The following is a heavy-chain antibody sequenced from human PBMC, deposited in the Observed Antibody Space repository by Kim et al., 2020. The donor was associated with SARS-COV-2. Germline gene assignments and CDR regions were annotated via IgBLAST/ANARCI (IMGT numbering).Heavy chain of an antibody. D-gene: IGHD1-1*01. J-gene: IGHJ4*02. CDR2: GRP. CDR3: ATGSGDFHY. V-gene: IGHV4-39*07. Sequence: GRPYYNPSLKSRVTISVDTSKKQFSLRLNSVTAADTAVYYCATGSGDFHYWGQGTLVTVSS.